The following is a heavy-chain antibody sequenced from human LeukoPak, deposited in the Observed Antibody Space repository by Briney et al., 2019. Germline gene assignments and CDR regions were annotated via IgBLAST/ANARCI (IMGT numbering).Heavy chain of an antibody. V-gene: IGHV3-23*01. CDR1: GFTFSNYA. CDR2: ISGSGGST. Sequence: GGSLRLSCAASGFTFSNYAMSWVRQAPGKGLEWVSAISGSGGSTYYADSVKGRFTISRDNSKNTLYLQMNSLRAEDTAVYYCAKDRSHCSSTSCYTGFAFDIWGQGTMVTVSS. D-gene: IGHD2-2*02. CDR3: AKDRSHCSSTSCYTGFAFDI. J-gene: IGHJ3*02.